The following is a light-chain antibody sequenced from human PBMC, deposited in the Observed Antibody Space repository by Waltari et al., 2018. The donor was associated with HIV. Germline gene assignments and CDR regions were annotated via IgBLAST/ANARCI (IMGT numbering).Light chain of an antibody. CDR1: QSVTSSH. Sequence: EIVLTQSPGTLSFSPGERATLSCRASQSVTSSHLAWYQHRPGQAPRLLIYGASSRATCIPNRFSGSGSGTEFTLTISRLEPEDFAVYYCHQYAALPRTFGQGTKLEIK. CDR3: HQYAALPRT. V-gene: IGKV3-20*01. J-gene: IGKJ2*01. CDR2: GAS.